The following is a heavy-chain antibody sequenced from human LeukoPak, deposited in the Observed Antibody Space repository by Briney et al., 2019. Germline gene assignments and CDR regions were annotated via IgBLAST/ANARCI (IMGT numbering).Heavy chain of an antibody. V-gene: IGHV3-23*01. CDR3: AKDATSLYYYDSSGYYPAAFDI. Sequence: PGGSLRLSCAASGFTFSSYAMSWVRQAPGKGLEWVSAISGSGGITYYADSVKGRFTISRDNSKNTLYLQMNSLRAEDTEVYYCAKDATSLYYYDSSGYYPAAFDIWGQGTTVTVSS. D-gene: IGHD3-22*01. CDR2: ISGSGGIT. J-gene: IGHJ3*02. CDR1: GFTFSSYA.